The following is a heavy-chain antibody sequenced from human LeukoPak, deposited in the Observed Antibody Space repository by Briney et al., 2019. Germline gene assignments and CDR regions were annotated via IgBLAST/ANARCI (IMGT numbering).Heavy chain of an antibody. CDR1: GFTFSSYA. D-gene: IGHD6-13*01. J-gene: IGHJ4*02. CDR3: AKDLSLMAADYFFDY. V-gene: IGHV3-23*01. CDR2: ISGSGDSP. Sequence: PGGSLRLSCAASGFTFSSYAMSWVRQPPGKGLEWVSGISGSGDSPYYGDSVKGRFTISRDNSKSTLYLQMNSLRAEDSAVYFCAKDLSLMAADYFFDYWGQGTLVTVSS.